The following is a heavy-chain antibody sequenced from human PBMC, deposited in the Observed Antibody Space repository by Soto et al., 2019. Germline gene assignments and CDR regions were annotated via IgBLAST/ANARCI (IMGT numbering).Heavy chain of an antibody. J-gene: IGHJ6*02. CDR3: ARDSGYYYYYGMDV. CDR2: IYYSGST. Sequence: LSLTCTVSGGSISSYYWSWIRQPPGKGLEWIGYIYYSGSTNYNPSLKSRVTISVDTSKNQFSLKLSSVTAADTAVYYCARDSGYYYYYGMDVWGQGTTVTVS. V-gene: IGHV4-59*01. CDR1: GGSISSYY.